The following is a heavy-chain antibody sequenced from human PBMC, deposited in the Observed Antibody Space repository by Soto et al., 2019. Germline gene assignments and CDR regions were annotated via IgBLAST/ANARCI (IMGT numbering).Heavy chain of an antibody. CDR1: GGSFSSDSFI. J-gene: IGHJ6*02. CDR2: ISSSGTT. CDR3: ARDHKWDGMDV. Sequence: QVQLQESGPGLLKPSQTLSLTCSVSGGSFSSDSFIWSWVRQRPGKGLEWIGYISSSGTTYYNPSLKSRLIMSAHTSKNQSSLKLTSVTAADTAVYFCARDHKWDGMDVWGQGTTVTVSS. D-gene: IGHD1-26*01. V-gene: IGHV4-31*03.